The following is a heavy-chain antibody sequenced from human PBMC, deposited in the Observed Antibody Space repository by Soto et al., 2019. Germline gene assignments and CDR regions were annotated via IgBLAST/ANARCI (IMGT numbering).Heavy chain of an antibody. D-gene: IGHD3-10*01. V-gene: IGHV1-46*01. CDR1: ADTFTSYY. Sequence: ASVKVSCKAPADTFTSYYIHWVRQAPGHGLEWMGIINPNGGSTSYAQKFQGRVTMTRDTSTSTVYMELSSLRSEDTAVYYCARGGYYGSGSYYSPFDDWGQGTLVTVSS. J-gene: IGHJ4*02. CDR3: ARGGYYGSGSYYSPFDD. CDR2: INPNGGST.